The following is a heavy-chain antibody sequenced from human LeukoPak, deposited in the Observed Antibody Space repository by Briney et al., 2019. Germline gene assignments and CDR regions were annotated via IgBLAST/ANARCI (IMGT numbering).Heavy chain of an antibody. Sequence: PGGSLRLSCAASGFTFSSYEMNWVRQAPGKGLEWVSYISSSGSTIYYADSVKGRFTISRDNAKNSLYLQMNSLRAEDTAVYYCARESPQQLDGMDVWGKGTTVTVSS. J-gene: IGHJ6*04. D-gene: IGHD6-13*01. CDR3: ARESPQQLDGMDV. V-gene: IGHV3-48*03. CDR2: ISSSGSTI. CDR1: GFTFSSYE.